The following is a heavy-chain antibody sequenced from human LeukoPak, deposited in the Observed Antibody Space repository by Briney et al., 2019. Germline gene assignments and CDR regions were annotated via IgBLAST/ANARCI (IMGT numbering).Heavy chain of an antibody. J-gene: IGHJ4*02. V-gene: IGHV3-21*01. D-gene: IGHD3-10*01. Sequence: PGGSLRLSCAASGFTFSSYSMNWVRQAPGKGLEWVSSISSSSSYIYYADSVKGRFTISRDNAKNSLYLQMNSLRAEDTAVYYCARVMVRGVMRAHDYWGQGTLVTVSS. CDR1: GFTFSSYS. CDR2: ISSSSSYI. CDR3: ARVMVRGVMRAHDY.